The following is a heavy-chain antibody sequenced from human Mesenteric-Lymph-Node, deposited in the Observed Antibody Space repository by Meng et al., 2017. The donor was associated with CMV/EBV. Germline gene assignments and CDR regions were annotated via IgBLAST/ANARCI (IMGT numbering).Heavy chain of an antibody. CDR3: ARAQGYYDFWSGYYGLGDAFDI. CDR1: GFTFINYA. CDR2: ISYDGSNK. D-gene: IGHD3-3*01. Sequence: GESLKISCAASGFTFINYAMHWVRQAPGKGLEWVAVISYDGSNKYYADSVKGRFTISRDNSKNTLYLQMNSLRAEDTAVYYCARAQGYYDFWSGYYGLGDAFDIWGQGTMVTVSS. V-gene: IGHV3-30-3*01. J-gene: IGHJ3*02.